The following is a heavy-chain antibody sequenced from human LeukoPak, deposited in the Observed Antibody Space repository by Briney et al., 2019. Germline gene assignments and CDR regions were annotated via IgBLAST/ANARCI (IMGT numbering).Heavy chain of an antibody. CDR2: IIPIFGTA. CDR1: GGTFSSYA. V-gene: IGHV1-69*01. CDR3: ARAIGYCSSTSCLDY. J-gene: IGHJ4*01. D-gene: IGHD2-2*01. Sequence: SVKVSCKASGGTFSSYAIGWVRQAPGQGLEWRGGIIPIFGTANYAQKFQGRVTITADESTSTAYMELSSLRSEDTAVYYCARAIGYCSSTSCLDYWGKGTLVTVSS.